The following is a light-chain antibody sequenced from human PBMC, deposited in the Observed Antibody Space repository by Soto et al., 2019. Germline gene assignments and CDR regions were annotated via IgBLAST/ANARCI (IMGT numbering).Light chain of an antibody. V-gene: IGLV2-18*02. CDR1: SSDVGGYNR. CDR3: TSYASGSAYV. CDR2: DVS. J-gene: IGLJ1*01. Sequence: QPVLTQPPSVSRSPGQSVAISCTGTSSDVGGYNRVSWYQQAPGKAPKLLIYDVSNRPSGGSTRFSGSKSGNTASLTISGLQAEDEADYYCTSYASGSAYVFGPGTKLTVL.